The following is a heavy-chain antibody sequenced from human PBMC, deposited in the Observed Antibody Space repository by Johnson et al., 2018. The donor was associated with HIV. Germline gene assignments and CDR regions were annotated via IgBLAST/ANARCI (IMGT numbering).Heavy chain of an antibody. V-gene: IGHV3-30*04. CDR1: GFTFSSYA. CDR3: ARGIAVSNWVDI. D-gene: IGHD6-19*01. Sequence: VQLVESGGGVVQPGRSLRLSCAASGFTFSSYAMHWVRQAPDKGLEWVAVISYDGSNKYYADSVKGRFTISRDNSKNTLYLQMNSLRAEDTAVYYCARGIAVSNWVDIWGQGTMVTVSS. CDR2: ISYDGSNK. J-gene: IGHJ3*02.